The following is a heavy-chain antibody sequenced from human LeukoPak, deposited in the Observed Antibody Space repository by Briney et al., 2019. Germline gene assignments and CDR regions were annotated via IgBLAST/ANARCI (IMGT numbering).Heavy chain of an antibody. Sequence: VASVKVSCKASGYTFTSYDINWVRQATGQGLEWMGWISAYNGNTNYAQKLQGRVTMTTDTSTSTAYMELRSLRSDDTAVYYCARDSGDYLDYWGQGTLVTVSS. CDR1: GYTFTSYD. CDR2: ISAYNGNT. CDR3: ARDSGDYLDY. D-gene: IGHD3-10*01. J-gene: IGHJ4*02. V-gene: IGHV1-18*01.